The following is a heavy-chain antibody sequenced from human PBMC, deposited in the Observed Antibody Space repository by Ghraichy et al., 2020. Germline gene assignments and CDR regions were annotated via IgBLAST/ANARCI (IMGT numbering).Heavy chain of an antibody. V-gene: IGHV3-23*01. CDR2: ISGDGGGT. CDR1: GFTFSSCA. Sequence: LSLTCAASGFTFSSCAMSWVRMAPGEGLEWVSSISGDGGGTYYADSVKGRFSISRDNSKDTLYLQMDSLRPEDTAVYYCAKGGGSTWFDYWGQGTLVTVSS. D-gene: IGHD6-13*01. J-gene: IGHJ4*02. CDR3: AKGGGSTWFDY.